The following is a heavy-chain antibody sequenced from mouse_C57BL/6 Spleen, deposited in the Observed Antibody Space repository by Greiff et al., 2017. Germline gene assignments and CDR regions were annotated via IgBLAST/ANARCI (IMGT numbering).Heavy chain of an antibody. J-gene: IGHJ4*01. CDR1: GYSITSGYY. D-gene: IGHD5-5*01. CDR3: ARDYRSYAMDY. Sequence: EVQLQESGPGLVKPSQSLSLTCSVTGYSITSGYYWNWIRQFPGNKLEWMGYISYDGSNNYNPFLKNRISITRDTSKNQFFLKLNSVTTEDTATYYCARDYRSYAMDYWGQGTSVTVSS. CDR2: ISYDGSN. V-gene: IGHV3-6*01.